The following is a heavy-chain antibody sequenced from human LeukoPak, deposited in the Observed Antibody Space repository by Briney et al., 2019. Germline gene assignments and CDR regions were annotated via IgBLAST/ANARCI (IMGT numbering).Heavy chain of an antibody. D-gene: IGHD5-24*01. J-gene: IGHJ4*02. CDR3: ARGRDGYRHFDY. CDR2: IYYSGST. V-gene: IGHV4-59*01. Sequence: PSETLSLTCTVSGGSISSYYWSWIRQPPGKGLEWIGYIYYSGSTSYNPSLNSRVTISLDTSKNQFSLKLSSVTAADTAVYYCARGRDGYRHFDYWGQGTLVTVSS. CDR1: GGSISSYY.